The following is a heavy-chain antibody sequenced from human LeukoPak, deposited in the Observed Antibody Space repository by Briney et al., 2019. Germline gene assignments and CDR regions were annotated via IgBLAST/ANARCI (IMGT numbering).Heavy chain of an antibody. D-gene: IGHD2-2*01. J-gene: IGHJ4*02. Sequence: GVYLSLYCAAYGFTFSTYAMTRVRQAPGDELEWVSGISGSGGSTYYTDSVKGRFTISRDNSKNTLHLQMSSLRAEDTALYYCVKDRCDRTTCPEVWGQGTLVTVSS. CDR3: VKDRCDRTTCPEV. CDR2: ISGSGGST. V-gene: IGHV3-23*01. CDR1: GFTFSTYA.